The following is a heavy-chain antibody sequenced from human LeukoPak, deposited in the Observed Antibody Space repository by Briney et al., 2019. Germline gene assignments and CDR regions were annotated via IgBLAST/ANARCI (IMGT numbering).Heavy chain of an antibody. CDR3: ARADCSGGSCYSLSHYYMDV. CDR1: GFTFDDYG. CDR2: INWNGGST. Sequence: GGSLRLSCAASGFTFDDYGMSWVRQTPGKGLEWVSTINWNGGSTGYADSVKGRFTISRDNAKNSLYLQMNSLRAEDTASYYCARADCSGGSCYSLSHYYMDVWGKGTTVTVSS. J-gene: IGHJ6*03. V-gene: IGHV3-20*04. D-gene: IGHD2-15*01.